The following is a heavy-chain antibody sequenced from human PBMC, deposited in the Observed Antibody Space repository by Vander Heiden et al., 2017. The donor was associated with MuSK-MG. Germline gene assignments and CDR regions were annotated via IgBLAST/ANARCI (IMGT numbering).Heavy chain of an antibody. CDR2: IYPGDSDT. V-gene: IGHV5-51*01. D-gene: IGHD3-9*01. CDR1: GYSFTSYW. J-gene: IGHJ3*02. CDR3: ASGRVLRYFDWLRRHLDAFDI. Sequence: EVQLVQSGAEVKKPGESLKISCKGSGYSFTSYWIGWVRQMPGKGLEWMGIIYPGDSDTRYSPSFQGQVTISADKSISTAYLQWSSLKASDTAMYYCASGRVLRYFDWLRRHLDAFDIWGQGTMVTVSS.